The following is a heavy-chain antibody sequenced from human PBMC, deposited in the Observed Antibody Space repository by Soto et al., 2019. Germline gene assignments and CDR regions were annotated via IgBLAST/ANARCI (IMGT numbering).Heavy chain of an antibody. CDR2: ISANNGNT. J-gene: IGHJ4*02. CDR3: ARSVPFDIYALTPVEF. D-gene: IGHD2-2*01. CDR1: GYTFTTFG. Sequence: AAVKPSCKASGYTFTTFGISWVRQAPGQGLEWVGWISANNGNTKYSQKFQGRVSLTTETSASTAYMELRSLRSDDTAVYYCARSVPFDIYALTPVEFWGQGSLVIVS. V-gene: IGHV1-18*01.